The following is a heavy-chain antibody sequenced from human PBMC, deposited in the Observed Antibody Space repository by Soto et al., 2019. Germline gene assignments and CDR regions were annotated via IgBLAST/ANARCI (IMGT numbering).Heavy chain of an antibody. CDR1: GFTFSSYG. D-gene: IGHD3-16*02. V-gene: IGHV3-33*01. CDR2: IWYDGSNK. CDR3: AREFGVAGYYDYIWGSYRYLDY. Sequence: GGSLRLSCAASGFTFSSYGMHWVRQAPGKGLEWVAVIWYDGSNKYYADSVKGRFTISRDNSKNTLYLQMNSLRAEDTAVYYCAREFGVAGYYDYIWGSYRYLDYWGQGTLVTVSS. J-gene: IGHJ4*02.